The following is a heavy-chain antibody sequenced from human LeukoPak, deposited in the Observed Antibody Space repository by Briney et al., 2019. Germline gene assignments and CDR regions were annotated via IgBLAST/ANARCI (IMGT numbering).Heavy chain of an antibody. J-gene: IGHJ6*02. Sequence: SETLSLTCAVYGGSFSGYYWSWIRQPPGKGLEWIGEINHSGSTNHNPSLKSRVTISVDTSKNQSSLKLSSVTAADTAVYYCARGRHDFWSGPAFIYYGMDVWGQGTTATVSS. V-gene: IGHV4-34*01. CDR1: GGSFSGYY. D-gene: IGHD3-3*01. CDR2: INHSGST. CDR3: ARGRHDFWSGPAFIYYGMDV.